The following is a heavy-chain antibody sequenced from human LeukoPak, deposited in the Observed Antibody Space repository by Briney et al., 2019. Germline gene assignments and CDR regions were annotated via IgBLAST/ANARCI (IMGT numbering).Heavy chain of an antibody. CDR2: IYSGGST. J-gene: IGHJ6*02. CDR3: ARDSSSWYASYGMDV. Sequence: GGSLRLSCAASGFTFSSYGMHWVRQAPGKGLEWVSVIYSGGSTYNADSVKGRFTISRDNSKNTLYLQMNSLRAEDTAVYYCARDSSSWYASYGMDVWGQGTTVTVSS. V-gene: IGHV3-53*01. D-gene: IGHD6-13*01. CDR1: GFTFSSYG.